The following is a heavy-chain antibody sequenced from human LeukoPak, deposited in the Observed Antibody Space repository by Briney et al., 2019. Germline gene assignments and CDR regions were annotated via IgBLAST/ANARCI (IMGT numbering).Heavy chain of an antibody. V-gene: IGHV3-23*01. D-gene: IGHD1-26*01. Sequence: GGSLRLSCAASGFTYSSYAMSWVRQAPGKGLERVSAISGSVGSTYYADSVKGRFTISRDNSKNTLYLQMNSLRAEDTAVYYCAKDSGSYYPVGPNDYWGQGTLVTVSS. J-gene: IGHJ4*02. CDR1: GFTYSSYA. CDR3: AKDSGSYYPVGPNDY. CDR2: ISGSVGST.